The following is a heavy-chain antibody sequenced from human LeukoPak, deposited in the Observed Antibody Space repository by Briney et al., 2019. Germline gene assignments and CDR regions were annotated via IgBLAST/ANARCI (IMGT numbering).Heavy chain of an antibody. CDR3: ARGEIPRAPYQLPPNYYYYYMDV. V-gene: IGHV1-69*05. Sequence: GASVKVSCKASGGTFSSYAISWVRQAPGQGLEWMGGIIPIFGTANYAQKFQGRVTITTDESTSTAYMELSSLRSEDTAVYYCARGEIPRAPYQLPPNYYYYYMDVWGKGTTVTVSS. J-gene: IGHJ6*03. CDR2: IIPIFGTA. D-gene: IGHD2-2*01. CDR1: GGTFSSYA.